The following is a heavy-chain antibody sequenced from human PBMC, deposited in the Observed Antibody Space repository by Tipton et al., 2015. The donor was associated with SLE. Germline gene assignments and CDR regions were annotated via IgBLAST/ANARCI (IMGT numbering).Heavy chain of an antibody. CDR3: ASSSPGYTSGGGSLDY. Sequence: TLSLTCTVSGGSISSSSDYWGWIRQPPGKGLEWIGNIYYSGTTFYNPSLKSRVTISVDTPKNQFSLRLSRVAAADAAVYYCASSSPGYTSGGGSLDYWGQGTLVTVSS. D-gene: IGHD6-19*01. J-gene: IGHJ4*02. CDR1: GGSISSSSDY. CDR2: IYYSGTT. V-gene: IGHV4-39*01.